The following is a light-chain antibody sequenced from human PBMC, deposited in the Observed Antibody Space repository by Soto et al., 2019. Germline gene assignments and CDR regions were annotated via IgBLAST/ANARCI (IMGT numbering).Light chain of an antibody. CDR1: SRDVGGYKY. CDR3: GSYSSSNTLGV. Sequence: QSVLTQPASVSGSPGQSITISCCGTSRDVGGYKYVSWYQQHPGKAPKLMIYEVSNRPSGVSNRFSGSKSGNTASLTISGLQAEDEADYYCGSYSSSNTLGVFGGGTKLTVL. CDR2: EVS. J-gene: IGLJ2*01. V-gene: IGLV2-14*01.